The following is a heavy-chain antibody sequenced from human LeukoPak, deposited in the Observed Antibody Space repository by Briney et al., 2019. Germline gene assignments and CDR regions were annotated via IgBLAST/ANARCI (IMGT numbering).Heavy chain of an antibody. CDR1: GFTFDDYA. D-gene: IGHD3-3*01. CDR3: AKGRYYDSRGVFDY. V-gene: IGHV3-9*01. J-gene: IGHJ4*02. CDR2: ISWNSGSI. Sequence: GGSLRLSCAASGFTFDDYAMHWVRQAPGKGLEWVSGISWNSGSIVYADSVKGRFTISRDNAKNSLYLQMNSLRAEDTALYYCAKGRYYDSRGVFDYWGQGTLVTVSS.